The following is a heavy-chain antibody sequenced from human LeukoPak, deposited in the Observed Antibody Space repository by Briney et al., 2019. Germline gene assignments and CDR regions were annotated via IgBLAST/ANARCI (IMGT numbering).Heavy chain of an antibody. D-gene: IGHD6-13*01. CDR1: GFTFSSYS. Sequence: PGGSLRLFCAASGFTFSSYSMNWVRQAPGKGLEWVSSISSSSSYIYYADSVKGRFTISRDNAKNALYLQMNSLRAEDTAVYYCASGGGSVGAAAGYYYMDVWGKGTTVTVSS. V-gene: IGHV3-21*01. J-gene: IGHJ6*03. CDR2: ISSSSSYI. CDR3: ASGGGSVGAAAGYYYMDV.